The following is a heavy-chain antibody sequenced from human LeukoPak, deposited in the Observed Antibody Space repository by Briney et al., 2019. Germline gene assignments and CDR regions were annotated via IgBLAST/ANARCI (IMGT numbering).Heavy chain of an antibody. D-gene: IGHD6-19*01. V-gene: IGHV3-23*01. Sequence: GGSLILSWAASGFTFSSYAMNWVRQAPGKGLEWVSAISCSGGSTYYADSVKGRFTISRDNSKNTLYLQMNRLRAEDTAVYYCAKGIYSSGWSYFDYWGHGTLVTVSS. CDR1: GFTFSSYA. CDR3: AKGIYSSGWSYFDY. CDR2: ISCSGGST. J-gene: IGHJ4*01.